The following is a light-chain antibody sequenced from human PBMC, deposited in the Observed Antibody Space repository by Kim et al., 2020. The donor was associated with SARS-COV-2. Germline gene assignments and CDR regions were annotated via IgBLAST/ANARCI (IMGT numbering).Light chain of an antibody. V-gene: IGKV1-9*01. CDR2: AAS. CDR1: QGISSY. J-gene: IGKJ5*01. Sequence: DIQLTQSPSFLSASVGDRVIITCRASQGISSYLAWYQQKPGKAPNLLIYAASTLQSGVPSRFSGSGSGTEFTLTISSLQPEDFATYYCQQLDAYPITFGQGTRLEI. CDR3: QQLDAYPIT.